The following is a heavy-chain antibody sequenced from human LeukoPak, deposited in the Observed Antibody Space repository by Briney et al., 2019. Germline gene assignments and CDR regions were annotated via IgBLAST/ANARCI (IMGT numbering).Heavy chain of an antibody. Sequence: GGSLRLSCAASGFTFWDYYMGWIRQAPGKGLEWISYISETGTTIYQPDSVKGRFSISRDNAKNSLFLQMNRLRPEDTAVYYCARTSYPWNWGQGTLVTVSS. CDR1: GFTFWDYY. CDR2: ISETGTTI. J-gene: IGHJ4*02. V-gene: IGHV3-11*01. CDR3: ARTSYPWN. D-gene: IGHD3-16*02.